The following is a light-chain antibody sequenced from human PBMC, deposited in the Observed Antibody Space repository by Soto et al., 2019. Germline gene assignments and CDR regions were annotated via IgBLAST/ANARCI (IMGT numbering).Light chain of an antibody. CDR2: DAS. Sequence: EIVMTQSPATLSVSPVERATLSCMASQSVRSSLAWYHQKPGQAPRLLIYDASTRATGIPARFSGSGSATEFTLTISRLEPEDFAVYYCQQYGSSPPSSTFGQGTRLEI. J-gene: IGKJ5*01. V-gene: IGKV3-15*01. CDR3: QQYGSSPPSST. CDR1: QSVRSS.